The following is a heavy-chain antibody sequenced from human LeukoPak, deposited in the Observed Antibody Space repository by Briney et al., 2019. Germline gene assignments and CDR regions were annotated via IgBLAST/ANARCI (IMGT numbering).Heavy chain of an antibody. CDR3: ARCTTGRTFGSLREIKRSREIDY. Sequence: PGGSLRLTCAASGFTFSSYSMNWVRQAPGKGLEWVSSISSSSSNIYYADSVKGRFTISRDNAKNSLYLQMNSLRVEDTAVYYCARCTTGRTFGSLREIKRSREIDYWGQGTLVTVSS. V-gene: IGHV3-21*01. CDR1: GFTFSSYS. D-gene: IGHD1-1*01. J-gene: IGHJ4*02. CDR2: ISSSSSNI.